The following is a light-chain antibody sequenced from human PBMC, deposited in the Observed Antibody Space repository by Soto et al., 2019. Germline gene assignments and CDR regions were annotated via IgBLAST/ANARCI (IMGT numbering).Light chain of an antibody. V-gene: IGLV2-14*01. CDR2: EVS. CDR1: SSDVGGYKY. Sequence: QSALTQPASVSGSPGQSITISCTGTSSDVGGYKYVSWYQQHPGKAPKLMIFEVSYRPPGVSNRFSGSKSGNTASLTISGLQAEDEADYYCSSYTDSNTLLFGGGTKLTVL. CDR3: SSYTDSNTLL. J-gene: IGLJ2*01.